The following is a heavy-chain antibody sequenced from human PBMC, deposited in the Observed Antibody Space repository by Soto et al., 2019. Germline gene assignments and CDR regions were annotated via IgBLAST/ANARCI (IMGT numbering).Heavy chain of an antibody. CDR1: GYTFTNYW. V-gene: IGHV5-10-1*01. CDR2: IDPSDSYT. J-gene: IGHJ4*02. CDR3: ARHTGYCSSTSCYEVYYFDY. D-gene: IGHD2-2*03. Sequence: GESLKISCKGSGYTFTNYWISWVRQMPGKGLEWMGRIDPSDSYTNYSPSFQGHVTIPADKSISTAYLQWSSLKASDTAMYYCARHTGYCSSTSCYEVYYFDYWGQGTLVTVSS.